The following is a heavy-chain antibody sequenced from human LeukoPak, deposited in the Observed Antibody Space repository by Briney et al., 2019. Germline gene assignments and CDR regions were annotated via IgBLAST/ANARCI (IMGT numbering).Heavy chain of an antibody. CDR3: ARGNTYYDIARESETGGDY. D-gene: IGHD3-9*01. J-gene: IGHJ4*02. CDR2: INPSGGST. Sequence: VASVKVSCKASGYTFTSYYMHWVRQAPGQGLEWMGIINPSGGSTSYAQKFQGRVTMTRDTSTSTVYMELSSLRSEDTAVYYCARGNTYYDIARESETGGDYWGQGTLVTVSS. V-gene: IGHV1-46*01. CDR1: GYTFTSYY.